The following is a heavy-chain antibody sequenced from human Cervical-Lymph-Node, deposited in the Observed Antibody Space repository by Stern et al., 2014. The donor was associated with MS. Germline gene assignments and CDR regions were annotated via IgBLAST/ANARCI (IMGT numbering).Heavy chain of an antibody. CDR3: ARIMGKIDDSSGYYAYYFDY. D-gene: IGHD3-22*01. J-gene: IGHJ4*02. CDR1: GFSLSNARMG. V-gene: IGHV2-26*01. Sequence: QVTLRESGPVLVKPTETLTLTCTVSGFSLSNARMGVSWIRQPPGKALEWLAHLFSNDEKSYSTSLKSRLTISKDTSKSQVVLTMTNMDPVDTATYYCARIMGKIDDSSGYYAYYFDYWGQGTLVTVSS. CDR2: LFSNDEK.